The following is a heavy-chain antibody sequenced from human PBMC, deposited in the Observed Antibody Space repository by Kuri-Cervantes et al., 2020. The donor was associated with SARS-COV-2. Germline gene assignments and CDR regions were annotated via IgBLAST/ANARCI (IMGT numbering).Heavy chain of an antibody. CDR1: GFTFSGHW. J-gene: IGHJ4*02. CDR2: INPDGSYT. D-gene: IGHD1-1*01. V-gene: IGHV3-74*01. CDR3: VRDGDHWNFDY. Sequence: GGSLRLSCAASGFTFSGHWIHWVRQAPGKGLVWVSHINPDGSYTNNEDSVKSRFNLSRDNAKNMLFLQMDSQRAEDTAVYYGVRDGDHWNFDYWGQGTLVTVSS.